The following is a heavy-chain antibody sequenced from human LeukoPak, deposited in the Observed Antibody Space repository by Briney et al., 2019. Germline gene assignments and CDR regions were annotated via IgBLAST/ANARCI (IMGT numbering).Heavy chain of an antibody. CDR2: ISSSGSTI. D-gene: IGHD2-21*01. Sequence: GGSLRLSCAASGFTFSSYEMNWVRQAPGKGLEWVSYISSSGSTIYYADSVKGRFTISRDNAKNSLYLQMNSLRAEDTAVYYCARIYCGTIWSDGRQFVDVWGKGTTVTVSS. V-gene: IGHV3-48*03. CDR1: GFTFSSYE. J-gene: IGHJ6*04. CDR3: ARIYCGTIWSDGRQFVDV.